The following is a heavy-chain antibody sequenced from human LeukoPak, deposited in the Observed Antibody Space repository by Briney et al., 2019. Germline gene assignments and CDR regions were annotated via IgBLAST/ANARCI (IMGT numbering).Heavy chain of an antibody. CDR3: ARDYIAAFDI. Sequence: SETLSLTCTVSGGSISSHYWSWIRQPPGKGLEWIGYIYYSGSTNYNPSLKSRVTISVDASKNQFSLKLSSVTAADTAVYYCARDYIAAFDIWGQGTMVTVSS. CDR2: IYYSGST. V-gene: IGHV4-59*11. D-gene: IGHD2-21*01. J-gene: IGHJ3*02. CDR1: GGSISSHY.